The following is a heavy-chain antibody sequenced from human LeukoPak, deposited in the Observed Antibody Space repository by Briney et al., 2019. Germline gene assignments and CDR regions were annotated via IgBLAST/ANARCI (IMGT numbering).Heavy chain of an antibody. CDR1: GFSISRSSYY. V-gene: IGHV4-39*01. D-gene: IGHD6-19*01. CDR3: ASGPYSSGWWGAFDI. Sequence: SETLSLTCTVSGFSISRSSYYWGWIRQPPGKGLEWRGSIYYSGSTYYNPALKSRVTISVDTSKNQFSRKLSSVTAADTAVYYCASGPYSSGWWGAFDIWGKGTMVTVSS. J-gene: IGHJ3*02. CDR2: IYYSGST.